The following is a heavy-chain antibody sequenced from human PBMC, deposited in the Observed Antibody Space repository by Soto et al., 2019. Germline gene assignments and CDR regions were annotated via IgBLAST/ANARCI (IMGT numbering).Heavy chain of an antibody. CDR2: IIPILGIA. J-gene: IGHJ4*02. D-gene: IGHD3-10*01. V-gene: IGHV1-69*08. Sequence: QVQLVQSGAEVKKPGSSVKVSCKASGGTFSSYTISWVRQAPGQGLEWMGRIIPILGIANYAQKFQGRVTITADKSTSTAYMELSSLRSDDTAVYYCARDRGYTMVRGTGFDYWGQGTLVTVSS. CDR3: ARDRGYTMVRGTGFDY. CDR1: GGTFSSYT.